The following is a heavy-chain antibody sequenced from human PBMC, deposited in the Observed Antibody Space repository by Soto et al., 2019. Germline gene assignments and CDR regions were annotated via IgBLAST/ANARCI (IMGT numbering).Heavy chain of an antibody. D-gene: IGHD2-15*01. CDR3: ARGIAYNWFDP. CDR1: GFTFSSYT. J-gene: IGHJ5*02. Sequence: TGGSLRLSCAASGFTFSSYTMNWVRQAPGKGLEWISYISSSSSAIYYADSVKGRFTISRDNANNSLYLQMNSLRAEDTAVYYCARGIAYNWFDPWGQGTLVTVSS. V-gene: IGHV3-48*01. CDR2: ISSSSSAI.